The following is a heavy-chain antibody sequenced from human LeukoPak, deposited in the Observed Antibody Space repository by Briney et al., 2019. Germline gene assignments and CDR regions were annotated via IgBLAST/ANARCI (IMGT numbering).Heavy chain of an antibody. D-gene: IGHD4-11*01. CDR2: INHSGST. J-gene: IGHJ6*02. V-gene: IGHV4-34*01. Sequence: PSETLSLTCAVYGGSFSGYYWSWIRQPPGKGLEWIGEINHSGSTNYNPSLKSRVTISVDTSKNQFSRKLSSVTAADTAVYYCARGQYGDYYYYYGMDVWGQGTTVTVSS. CDR3: ARGQYGDYYYYYGMDV. CDR1: GGSFSGYY.